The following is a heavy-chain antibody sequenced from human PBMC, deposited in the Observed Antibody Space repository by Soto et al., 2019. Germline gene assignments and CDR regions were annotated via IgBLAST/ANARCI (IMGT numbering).Heavy chain of an antibody. J-gene: IGHJ4*02. CDR1: GGSNSGYY. CDR3: TRARIGYCSGASCPGPEFDY. CDR2: IYHSVST. Sequence: SETLSLTCTVSGGSNSGYYWSCIRQPPGNGLEWLGYIYHSVSTTAKPSHKSRVTILVATSKNQFSLRLSSVTAADTAVYCCTRARIGYCSGASCPGPEFDYWGLGTLVTVSS. D-gene: IGHD2-15*01. V-gene: IGHV4-59*01.